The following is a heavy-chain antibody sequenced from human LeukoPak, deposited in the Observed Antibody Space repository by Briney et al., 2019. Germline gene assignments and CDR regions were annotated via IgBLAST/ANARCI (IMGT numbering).Heavy chain of an antibody. CDR1: GGSFSGYY. Sequence: SETLSLTCAVYGGSFSGYYWSWIRQPPGKGLEWIGEINHSGSTNYNPSLKSRVTISVDTSKNQFSLKLSSVTAADTAVYYCAMTTVTVNWFDPWGQGTLVTVSS. CDR3: AMTTVTVNWFDP. V-gene: IGHV4-34*01. CDR2: INHSGST. J-gene: IGHJ5*02. D-gene: IGHD4-17*01.